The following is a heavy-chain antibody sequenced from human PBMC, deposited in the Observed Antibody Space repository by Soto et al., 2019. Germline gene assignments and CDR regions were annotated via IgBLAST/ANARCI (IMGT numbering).Heavy chain of an antibody. J-gene: IGHJ4*02. Sequence: SETLSLTCTVSCGSISSGGYYWSWIRQHPGKGLEWIGYIYYSGSTYYNPSLKSRVTISVDTSKNQFSLKLSSVTAADTAVYYCARVGLLDYDSSVNFDYWGQGTLVTVSS. D-gene: IGHD3-22*01. CDR1: CGSISSGGYY. CDR2: IYYSGST. V-gene: IGHV4-31*03. CDR3: ARVGLLDYDSSVNFDY.